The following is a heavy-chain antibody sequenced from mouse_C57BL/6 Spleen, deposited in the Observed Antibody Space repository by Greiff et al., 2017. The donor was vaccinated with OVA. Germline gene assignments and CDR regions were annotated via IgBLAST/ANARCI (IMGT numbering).Heavy chain of an antibody. CDR2: ISSGSSTI. J-gene: IGHJ1*03. V-gene: IGHV5-17*01. Sequence: EVQVVESGGGLVKPGGSLKLSCAASGFTFSDYGMHWVRQAPEKGLEWVAYISSGSSTIYYADTVKGRFTISRDNAKNTLFLQMTSLRSEDTAMYYCARTDYGSSYGYWYFDVWGTGTTVTVSS. CDR3: ARTDYGSSYGYWYFDV. D-gene: IGHD1-1*01. CDR1: GFTFSDYG.